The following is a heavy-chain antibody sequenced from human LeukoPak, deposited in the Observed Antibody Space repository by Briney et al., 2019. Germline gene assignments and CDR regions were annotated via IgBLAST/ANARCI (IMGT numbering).Heavy chain of an antibody. J-gene: IGHJ4*02. Sequence: SVKVSXKASGGTFSSYAISWMRQARGQGLEWIGGIIPIFGTANYAQKFQGRVTITTGESTSTAYMELSSLRSEDTAVYYCARGVGYYGDLDYWGQGTLVTVSS. CDR3: ARGVGYYGDLDY. CDR2: IIPIFGTA. D-gene: IGHD4-17*01. CDR1: GGTFSSYA. V-gene: IGHV1-69*05.